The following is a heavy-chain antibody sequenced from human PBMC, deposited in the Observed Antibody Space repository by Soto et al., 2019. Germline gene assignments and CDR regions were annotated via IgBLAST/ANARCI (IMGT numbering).Heavy chain of an antibody. Sequence: QVQLVQSGPEVRKPGSSVKVSCQSSGDTFDSDSINWVRQAPGQGLEWMGGIIPMLGKPNYAQTFQDRVTITADESANTAYMELRSLRSDDTAVYFCERLGRGAFDPWGQGTPVTVSS. D-gene: IGHD7-27*01. V-gene: IGHV1-69*01. J-gene: IGHJ5*02. CDR3: ERLGRGAFDP. CDR1: GDTFDSDS. CDR2: IIPMLGKP.